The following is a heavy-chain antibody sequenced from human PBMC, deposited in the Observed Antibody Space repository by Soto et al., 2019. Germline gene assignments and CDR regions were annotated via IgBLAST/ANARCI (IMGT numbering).Heavy chain of an antibody. CDR1: GFTFSSYA. J-gene: IGHJ3*02. CDR3: AKSDETPYCSGGSCYALDAFAI. CDR2: ISGSGGST. Sequence: EVQLLESGGGLVQPGGSLRLSCAASGFTFSSYAMSWVRQAPGKGLEWVSAISGSGGSTYYADSVKGRFTISRDNSKNTLYLQMNSLRAEDTAVYYCAKSDETPYCSGGSCYALDAFAIWGQGTMVTVSS. D-gene: IGHD2-15*01. V-gene: IGHV3-23*01.